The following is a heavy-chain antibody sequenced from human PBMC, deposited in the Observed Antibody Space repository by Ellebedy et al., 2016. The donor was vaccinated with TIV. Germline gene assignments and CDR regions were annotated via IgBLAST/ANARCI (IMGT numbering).Heavy chain of an antibody. J-gene: IGHJ4*02. D-gene: IGHD1-14*01. CDR2: MHASGEA. CDR1: GYTFTSYH. Sequence: AASVKVSCKASGYTFTSYHLHWVRQAPGQGLEYMGLMHASGEAQYAPKFQGRVTMNRDTSTSTGYMELSSLRSDDTALYYCARELGNTYYFDVWGQGSLVTVSS. CDR3: ARELGNTYYFDV. V-gene: IGHV1-46*01.